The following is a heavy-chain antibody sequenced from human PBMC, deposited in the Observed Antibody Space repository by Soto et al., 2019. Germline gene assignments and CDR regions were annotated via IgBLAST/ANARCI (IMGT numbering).Heavy chain of an antibody. Sequence: QLHLVQSGAVVKKPGASVTVSCSASGYPVTAYYMHWVRQAPGRGLEWMGGINPATGAAKYTQTFPGRVPLTGDTSTSTVFMELRGLTSGDPAVFYWARGGGVGVAGSAAFDMWGQGTLVTVSS. CDR1: GYPVTAYY. V-gene: IGHV1-2*02. CDR3: ARGGGVGVAGSAAFDM. CDR2: INPATGAA. D-gene: IGHD3-3*01. J-gene: IGHJ3*02.